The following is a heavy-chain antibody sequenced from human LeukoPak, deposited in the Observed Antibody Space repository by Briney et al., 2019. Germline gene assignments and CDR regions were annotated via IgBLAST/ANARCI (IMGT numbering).Heavy chain of an antibody. V-gene: IGHV1-8*02. Sequence: ASVKVSCKASGYTFFSYNINWVRQAPGQGLEWMGWMNPNSGNTGYAQKFQGRVTMTRNTSISTAYMELSSLRSEDTAVYYCARAPIVVPQTQTWFDPWGQGTLVTVSS. CDR2: MNPNSGNT. J-gene: IGHJ5*02. D-gene: IGHD2-15*01. CDR3: ARAPIVVPQTQTWFDP. CDR1: GYTFFSYN.